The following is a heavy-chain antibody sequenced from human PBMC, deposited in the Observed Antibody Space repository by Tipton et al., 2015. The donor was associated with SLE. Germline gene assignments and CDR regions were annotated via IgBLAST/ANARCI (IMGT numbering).Heavy chain of an antibody. CDR3: ARHFGRSIEFDY. CDR1: GGSFSGYF. Sequence: GLVKPSETLSLTCAVYGGSFSGYFWSWIRQLPDKGLEWIGEINHSGTTNCNPSLKSRVTISVDTSKNQFSLKLSSVTAADTAVYYCARHFGRSIEFDYWGQGTLVTVSS. CDR2: INHSGTT. V-gene: IGHV4-34*01. D-gene: IGHD3/OR15-3a*01. J-gene: IGHJ4*02.